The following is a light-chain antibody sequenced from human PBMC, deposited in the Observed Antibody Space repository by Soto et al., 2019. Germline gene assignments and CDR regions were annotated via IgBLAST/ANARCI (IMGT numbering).Light chain of an antibody. CDR3: QQRYNWPIT. CDR1: QSVSSRY. Sequence: EIVVTQSPGTLYVSPGERATLSCRASQSVSSRYLAWYQQKPGQAPRLLIYADSNRATGIPARFSGSGSGRDFTLTISSLETEDVSVYDGQQRYNWPITFCQGTRLEIK. V-gene: IGKV3-11*02. J-gene: IGKJ5*01. CDR2: ADS.